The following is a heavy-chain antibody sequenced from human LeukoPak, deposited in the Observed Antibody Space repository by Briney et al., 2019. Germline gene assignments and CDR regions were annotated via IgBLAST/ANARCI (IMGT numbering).Heavy chain of an antibody. J-gene: IGHJ4*02. Sequence: GGSLRLSCAASGFTFSSYSMNWVRQAPGKGLEWVGNVTQDGSEKYYVDSVKGRFTISRDNAKNSLYLQMNSLRAEDTAVYYCARAHDTAMVIFGQYYFDYWGQGTLVTVSS. CDR1: GFTFSSYS. D-gene: IGHD5-18*01. V-gene: IGHV3-7*01. CDR3: ARAHDTAMVIFGQYYFDY. CDR2: VTQDGSEK.